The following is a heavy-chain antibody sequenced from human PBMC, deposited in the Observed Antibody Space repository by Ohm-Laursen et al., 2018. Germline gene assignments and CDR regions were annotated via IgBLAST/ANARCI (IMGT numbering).Heavy chain of an antibody. V-gene: IGHV3-23*01. CDR2: VLGSGSNT. CDR3: AKRIPNYPFIF. CDR1: GLILSNNA. J-gene: IGHJ4*02. Sequence: SLRLSCAAFETSGLILSNNAMNWVRQAPGKGLEWVSAVLGSGSNTYYADSVKGRFTISRDNSKNTLYLQMNSLRAEGTAVYYCAKRIPNYPFIFWGQGTLVTVSS. D-gene: IGHD2-21*01.